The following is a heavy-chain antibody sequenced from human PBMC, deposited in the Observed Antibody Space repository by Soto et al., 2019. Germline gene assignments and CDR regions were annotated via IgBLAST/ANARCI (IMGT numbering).Heavy chain of an antibody. CDR2: TSYDGSDK. D-gene: IGHD3-16*01. V-gene: IGHV3-30*19. J-gene: IGHJ1*01. CDR1: GFTFRSYV. CDR3: ARWGTTGGLDV. Sequence: QVQLVESGGGVVQPGTSLRVSCVGSGFTFRSYVIHWVRQAPGKGLEWVALTSYDGSDKYYGDSVRGRFTISRDNSRNTVDLQMDSLRLEDTALYFCARWGTTGGLDVWGQGTLVCVSS.